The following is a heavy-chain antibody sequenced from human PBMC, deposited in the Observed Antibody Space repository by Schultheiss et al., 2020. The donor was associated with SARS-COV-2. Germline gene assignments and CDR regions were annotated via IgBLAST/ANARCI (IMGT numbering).Heavy chain of an antibody. CDR2: IYYSGST. Sequence: SQTLSLTCTVSGGSISSYYWSWIRQPPGKGLEWIGYIYYSGSTDYNPSLKSRVTISVDTSKNQFSLRLSSVTAADTAVYYCARLLGAHYYFDYWGRGTLVTVSS. CDR3: ARLLGAHYYFDY. CDR1: GGSISSYY. V-gene: IGHV4-59*01. D-gene: IGHD1-26*01. J-gene: IGHJ4*02.